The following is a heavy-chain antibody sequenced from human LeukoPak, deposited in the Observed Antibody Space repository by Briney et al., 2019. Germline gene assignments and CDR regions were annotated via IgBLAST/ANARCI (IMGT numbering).Heavy chain of an antibody. J-gene: IGHJ4*02. CDR1: GYTFTSNY. CDR2: IYPRDGIT. CDR3: ARDQEGFDY. V-gene: IGHV1-46*01. Sequence: GASVKVSCKASGYTFTSNYIHWVRQALGQGLEWMGMIYPRDGITSYAQKFQGRVTVTRDTSTSKVHMELSGLRSEDTAVYYCARDQEGFDYWGQGTLVTVSS.